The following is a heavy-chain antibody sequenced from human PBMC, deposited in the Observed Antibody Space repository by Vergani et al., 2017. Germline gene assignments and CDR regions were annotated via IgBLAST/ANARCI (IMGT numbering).Heavy chain of an antibody. V-gene: IGHV1-69*02. CDR3: ARVSPGDNGGWEPCDY. D-gene: IGHD4-23*01. Sequence: QVHLEQSGTEVKKPGSSVKVSCKVSGDIFNNYTVTWVRQAPGQGLEWMGRIIPIIRLATSAQKFQDRVKITGDTSTNTVYMEMNNLRSEDTAVYYCARVSPGDNGGWEPCDYWGQGTLVTVSS. J-gene: IGHJ4*02. CDR1: GDIFNNYT. CDR2: IIPIIRLA.